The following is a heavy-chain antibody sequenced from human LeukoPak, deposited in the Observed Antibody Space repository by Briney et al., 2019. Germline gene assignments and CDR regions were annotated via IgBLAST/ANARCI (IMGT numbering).Heavy chain of an antibody. D-gene: IGHD2-2*01. V-gene: IGHV4-59*01. Sequence: SETLSLTCTVSGGSISNYYWSWIRQPPGKGLEWIGYIYYSGSTNYNPSLKSRVTISVDTSKNQFSLKLNSVTAADTAVYYCARFSCSSTSCTSRFDYWGQGTLVTVSS. CDR1: GGSISNYY. J-gene: IGHJ4*02. CDR2: IYYSGST. CDR3: ARFSCSSTSCTSRFDY.